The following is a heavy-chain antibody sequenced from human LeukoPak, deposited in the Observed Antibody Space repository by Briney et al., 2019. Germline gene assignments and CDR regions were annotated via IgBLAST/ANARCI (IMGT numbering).Heavy chain of an antibody. D-gene: IGHD1-26*01. CDR3: ARGGNYFGS. CDR2: IKQDGSEK. J-gene: IGHJ4*02. Sequence: GGSLRLSCEASGFTFSTYIMTWVRQAPGKGLEWLANIKQDGSEKNYVASEKGRFTISRDNAKNSLYLQMNSLRAEDTAVYYCARGGNYFGSWGQGTLVTVSS. V-gene: IGHV3-7*04. CDR1: GFTFSTYI.